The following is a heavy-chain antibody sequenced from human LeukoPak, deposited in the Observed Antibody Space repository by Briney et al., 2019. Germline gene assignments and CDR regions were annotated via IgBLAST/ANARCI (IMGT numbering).Heavy chain of an antibody. V-gene: IGHV1-2*02. J-gene: IGHJ4*02. CDR2: INPNSGGT. CDR3: ARNLKPYYFDY. Sequence: ASVKVSCKASGYTFSGYYMHWVRQAPGQGLEWMGWINPNSGGTNHAQKFQGRVTMTRDTSITTAYMELTRLRSDDTAVYYCARNLKPYYFDYWGQGTLVTVSS. CDR1: GYTFSGYY.